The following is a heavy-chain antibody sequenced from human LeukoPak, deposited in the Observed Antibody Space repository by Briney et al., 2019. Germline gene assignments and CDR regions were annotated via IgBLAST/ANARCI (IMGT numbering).Heavy chain of an antibody. V-gene: IGHV3-23*01. Sequence: GGSLRLSCAASGFTFCSYAMSWVRQAPGKGLEWVSAISGSGGSTYYADSVKGRFTISRDNSKDTLYLQMNSLRAEDTAVYYCANEACSGGSCYGTVLPGDYWGQGTLVTVSS. D-gene: IGHD2-15*01. CDR1: GFTFCSYA. J-gene: IGHJ4*02. CDR3: ANEACSGGSCYGTVLPGDY. CDR2: ISGSGGST.